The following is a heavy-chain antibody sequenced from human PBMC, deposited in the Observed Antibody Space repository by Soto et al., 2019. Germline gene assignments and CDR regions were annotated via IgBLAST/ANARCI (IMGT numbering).Heavy chain of an antibody. V-gene: IGHV4-31*03. J-gene: IGHJ4*02. Sequence: QLQLQESGPGLVKPSQTLSLTCTVSGGSISSGGYYWSWIRKHPGKGLEWIGYIDYSGSTYYNSCLKSRVTISVDTSKNQFTLKLSSVTAADTAVYYCARTNDIYSYGCFDYWGQGTLVTVSS. CDR3: ARTNDIYSYGCFDY. D-gene: IGHD5-18*01. CDR1: GGSISSGGYY. CDR2: IDYSGST.